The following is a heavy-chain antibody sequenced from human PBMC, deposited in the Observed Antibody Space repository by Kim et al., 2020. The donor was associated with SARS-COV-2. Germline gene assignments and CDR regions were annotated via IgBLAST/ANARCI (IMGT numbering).Heavy chain of an antibody. Sequence: GGSLRLSCGASGFTFSSYGMHWVRQAPGKGLEWVAIILYDGSDKHYADSVKGRFTISRDNSKNTLYLQMNSLRAEDTAVYYCARVRWNYDTLTNYYGALLDSWGQGTLVTVSS. D-gene: IGHD3-9*01. CDR2: ILYDGSDK. V-gene: IGHV3-33*08. J-gene: IGHJ4*02. CDR3: ARVRWNYDTLTNYYGALLDS. CDR1: GFTFSSYG.